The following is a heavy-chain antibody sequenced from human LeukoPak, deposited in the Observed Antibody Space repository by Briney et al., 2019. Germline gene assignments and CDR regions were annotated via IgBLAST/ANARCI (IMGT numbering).Heavy chain of an antibody. CDR2: IIPIFGTA. CDR3: ARVRTVQLDAGPPELDGPYFDY. Sequence: SVKVSCKASGGTFSSYAISWVRQAPGQGLEWMGGIIPIFGTANHAQKFQGRVTTTADESTSTAYMELSSLRSEDTAVYYCARVRTVQLDAGPPELDGPYFDYWGQGTLVTVSS. J-gene: IGHJ4*02. CDR1: GGTFSSYA. D-gene: IGHD1-1*01. V-gene: IGHV1-69*01.